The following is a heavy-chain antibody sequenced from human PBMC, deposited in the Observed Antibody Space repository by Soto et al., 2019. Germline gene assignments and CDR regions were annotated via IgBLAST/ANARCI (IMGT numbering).Heavy chain of an antibody. CDR2: IYYSGST. CDR1: GGSISSYY. V-gene: IGHV4-59*01. CDR3: ARRLWGFDAFDI. J-gene: IGHJ3*02. D-gene: IGHD3-16*01. Sequence: SKTLSLTCTVSGGSISSYYWSWIRQPPGKGLEWIGYIYYSGSTNYNPSLKSRVTISVDTSKNQFSLKLSSVTAADTAVYYCARRLWGFDAFDIWGQGTMVTVSS.